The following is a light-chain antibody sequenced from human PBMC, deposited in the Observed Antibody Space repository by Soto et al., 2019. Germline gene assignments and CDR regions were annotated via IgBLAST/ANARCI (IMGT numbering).Light chain of an antibody. CDR2: GAS. J-gene: IGKJ1*01. CDR3: QQYNNWPRT. Sequence: EIVMTQSPATLSVSPGERATLSCRPSQSVSSNLAWYQQKPAQAPRLLIYGASTRATGIPARFSGSGSGTEFTLTISSLQSEDFAVYYCQQYNNWPRTFGQGNKVAIK. CDR1: QSVSSN. V-gene: IGKV3-15*01.